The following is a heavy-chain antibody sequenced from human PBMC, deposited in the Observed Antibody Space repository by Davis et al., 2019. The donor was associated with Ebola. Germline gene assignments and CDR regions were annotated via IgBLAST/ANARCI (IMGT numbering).Heavy chain of an antibody. CDR1: GGSISNYY. J-gene: IGHJ6*04. V-gene: IGHV4-34*01. CDR3: ASRDYYYGMDV. Sequence: SETLSLTCTVSGGSISNYYWSWIRQPPGKGLEWIGEINHSGSTNYNPSLKSRVTISVDTSKNQFSLKLSSVTAADTAVYYCASRDYYYGMDVWGKGTTVTVSS. CDR2: INHSGST.